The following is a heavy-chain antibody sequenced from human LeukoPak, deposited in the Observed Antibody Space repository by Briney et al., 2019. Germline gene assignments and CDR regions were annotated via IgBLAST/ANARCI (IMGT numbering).Heavy chain of an antibody. J-gene: IGHJ6*04. CDR3: ARGGRVSSYVDV. CDR1: GGSINSGTYL. D-gene: IGHD3-16*01. Sequence: PSETLSLTCTVSGGSINSGTYLWSWIPQPAEQGRVWVGHFYTSGSTDYNPSLKSRTTITEDTSTNQFSLRMSSVTATDTAVYYCARGGRVSSYVDVWGKGTRVTVSS. CDR2: FYTSGST. V-gene: IGHV4-61*09.